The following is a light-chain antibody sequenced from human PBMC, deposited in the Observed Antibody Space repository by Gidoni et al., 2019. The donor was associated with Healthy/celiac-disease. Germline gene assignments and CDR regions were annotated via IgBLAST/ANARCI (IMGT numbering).Light chain of an antibody. J-gene: IGLJ1*01. CDR2: QDN. Sequence: SYELTQPPSVSVSPGQTASITCSGDKLVDKYACWYQQKPGQSPVLVIYQDNKRPSGIPERFSGSNYVNTATLTISGTKAMDEANYYCQAWDSSSYYVFGTGTKVTVL. CDR3: QAWDSSSYYV. CDR1: KLVDKY. V-gene: IGLV3-1*01.